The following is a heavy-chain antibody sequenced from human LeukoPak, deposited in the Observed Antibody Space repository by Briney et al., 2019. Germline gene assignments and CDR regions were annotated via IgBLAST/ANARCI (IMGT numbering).Heavy chain of an antibody. Sequence: SQTLSLTCTVSGGSISRGVYYWSWIREHPGKGLEWIGYIYYSGSTYYNPSLKSRVTISVDTSKNQFSLKLSSMTAAGTAVYYCARDQAGLDYWGQGTLVTVSS. CDR3: ARDQAGLDY. V-gene: IGHV4-31*03. CDR1: GGSISRGVYY. CDR2: IYYSGST. D-gene: IGHD3-10*01. J-gene: IGHJ4*02.